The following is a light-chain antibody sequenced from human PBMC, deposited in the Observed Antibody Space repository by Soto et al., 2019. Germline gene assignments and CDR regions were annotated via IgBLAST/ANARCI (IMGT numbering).Light chain of an antibody. V-gene: IGLV1-40*01. CDR2: GNS. Sequence: QSVLTQPPSVSGAPGQRVTISCTGSSSNIGAHYDVHWYQQLPGTAPKLLIYGNSNRPSGVPDRFSGSKSGTSASLAITGLXAEDEADYYCQSYDNSLSVYVFGTGTKVTVL. CDR1: SSNIGAHYD. CDR3: QSYDNSLSVYV. J-gene: IGLJ1*01.